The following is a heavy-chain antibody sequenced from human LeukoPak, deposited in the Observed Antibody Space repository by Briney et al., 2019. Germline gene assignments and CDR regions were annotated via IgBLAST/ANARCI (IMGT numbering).Heavy chain of an antibody. D-gene: IGHD3-10*01. J-gene: IGHJ6*03. CDR1: GGSISSYY. V-gene: IGHV4-59*01. Sequence: SETLSLTCTVSGGSISSYYWTWIRQPPGKGLEWIGYIYYSGSTNYNPSLKSRVTISVDTSKNQFSLKLSSVTAADTAVYYCARVQRFGESLPDYYYYMDVWGKGTTVTVSS. CDR3: ARVQRFGESLPDYYYYMDV. CDR2: IYYSGST.